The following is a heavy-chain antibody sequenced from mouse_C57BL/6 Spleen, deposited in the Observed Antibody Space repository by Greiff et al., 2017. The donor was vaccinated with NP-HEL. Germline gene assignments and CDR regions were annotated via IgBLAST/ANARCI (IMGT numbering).Heavy chain of an antibody. D-gene: IGHD2-4*01. Sequence: EVKVEESGPGMVKPSQSLSLTCTVTGYSITSGYDWHWIRHFPGNKLEWMGYISYSGSTNYNPSLKSRISITHDTSKNHFFLKLNSVTTEDTATYCCARERDDYGAMDYWGQGTSVTVSS. J-gene: IGHJ4*01. CDR2: ISYSGST. CDR1: GYSITSGYD. CDR3: ARERDDYGAMDY. V-gene: IGHV3-1*01.